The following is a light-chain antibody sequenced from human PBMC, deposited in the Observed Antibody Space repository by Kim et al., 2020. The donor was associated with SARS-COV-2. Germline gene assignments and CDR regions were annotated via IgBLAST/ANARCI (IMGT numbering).Light chain of an antibody. CDR1: QSVSVD. CDR2: AAS. J-gene: IGKJ4*01. CDR3: QQYYNWVT. Sequence: EIVMTQSPATLSVSPGERATLSCRASQSVSVDLAWYQHKPGQAPRLHIYAASTRATGIPARFSGSGSGTEFTLTIYSLQSEDFALYYCQQYYNWVTFGGGTKVDIK. V-gene: IGKV3-15*01.